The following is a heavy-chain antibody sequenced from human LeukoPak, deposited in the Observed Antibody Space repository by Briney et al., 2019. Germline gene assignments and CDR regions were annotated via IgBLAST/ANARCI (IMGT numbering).Heavy chain of an antibody. D-gene: IGHD3-10*01. J-gene: IGHJ6*03. CDR2: IYYSGCS. Sequence: SETLSLTCTVSGGSISSYYWNWIRQPPGKGLEWVGFIYYSGCSNYNPYPTIRPTITLDTDTNQFSMELRSVAAAATAVYIYSSGYTNYNPSLKSRVPISVDTSKNQFSLKLSSVAAADTAVYYCARTTMVRGTYYMDVWGKGTTVTISS. V-gene: IGHV4-59*01. CDR1: GGSISSYY. CDR3: SSGYTNYNPSLKSRVPISVDTSKNQFSLKLSSVAAADTAVYYCARTTMVRGTYYMDV.